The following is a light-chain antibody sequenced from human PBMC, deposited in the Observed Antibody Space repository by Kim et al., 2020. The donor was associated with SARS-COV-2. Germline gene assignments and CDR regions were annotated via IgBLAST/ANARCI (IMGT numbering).Light chain of an antibody. Sequence: SPGERATLSCRASQSVSANYLAGYQQKPGQAPRLLIYGASNRATGIPDRISGGGSGTDFTLSINRLEPEDFAVYFCQQYGTSPWAFGQGTKVDIK. CDR1: QSVSANY. CDR3: QQYGTSPWA. V-gene: IGKV3-20*01. J-gene: IGKJ1*01. CDR2: GAS.